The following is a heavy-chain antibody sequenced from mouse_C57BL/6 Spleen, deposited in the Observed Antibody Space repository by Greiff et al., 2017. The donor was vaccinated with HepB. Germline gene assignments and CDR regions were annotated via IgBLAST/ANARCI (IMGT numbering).Heavy chain of an antibody. Sequence: EVQLQQSGPELVKPGASVKISCKASGYTFTDYYMNWVKQSHGKSLEWIGDINPNNGGTRYNQKFKGKATLTVDKSSSTAYMELRSLTSEDSAVYYCASSTGTFDYWGQGTTLTVSS. CDR2: INPNNGGT. V-gene: IGHV1-26*01. CDR3: ASSTGTFDY. D-gene: IGHD4-1*02. J-gene: IGHJ2*01. CDR1: GYTFTDYY.